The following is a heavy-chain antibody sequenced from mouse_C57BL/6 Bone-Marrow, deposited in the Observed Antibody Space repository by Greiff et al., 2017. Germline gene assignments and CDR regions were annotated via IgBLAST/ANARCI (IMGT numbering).Heavy chain of an antibody. J-gene: IGHJ2*01. Sequence: ESGAELVKPGASVKLSCKASGYTFTSYWMHWVKQRPGQGLEWIGMFHPNSGSTNYNEKFKNKATLTVDQSSSTAYMQLSSLTSDDSSFYYSAREYYGSSSPFDYWGQGTTLTVSS. CDR1: GYTFTSYW. CDR2: FHPNSGST. D-gene: IGHD1-1*01. V-gene: IGHV1-64*01. CDR3: AREYYGSSSPFDY.